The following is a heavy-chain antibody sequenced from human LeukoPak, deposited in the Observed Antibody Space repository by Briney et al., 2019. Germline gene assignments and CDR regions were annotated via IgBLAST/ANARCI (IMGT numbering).Heavy chain of an antibody. CDR1: GASISSGDYF. J-gene: IGHJ5*02. Sequence: SETLSLTCTVSGASISSGDYFWSWIRQSPGKGLESIGYIYYTGSTYYNPSLKSRITISVDTSNNQFSLKLSSVTAADTAVYYCARQSRNYDILTGYYGNWFQPWGQGTLVTVSS. V-gene: IGHV4-30-4*01. CDR3: ARQSRNYDILTGYYGNWFQP. CDR2: IYYTGST. D-gene: IGHD3-9*01.